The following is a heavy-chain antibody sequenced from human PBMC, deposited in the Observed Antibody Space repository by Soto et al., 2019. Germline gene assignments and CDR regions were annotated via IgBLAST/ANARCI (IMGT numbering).Heavy chain of an antibody. Sequence: QVPLVQSGAEVKKPGASVKVSCKASGYTFTSYGISWVRQAPGQGLEWMGWISAYNGNTNYAQKLQGRVTMTTDTSTSTAYMELRSLRSDDTAVYYCARELYSYGSRTYFDYWGQGTLVTVSS. V-gene: IGHV1-18*01. CDR3: ARELYSYGSRTYFDY. CDR2: ISAYNGNT. D-gene: IGHD5-18*01. J-gene: IGHJ4*02. CDR1: GYTFTSYG.